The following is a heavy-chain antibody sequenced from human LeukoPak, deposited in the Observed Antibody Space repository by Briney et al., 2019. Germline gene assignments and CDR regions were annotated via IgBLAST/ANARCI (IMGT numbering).Heavy chain of an antibody. J-gene: IGHJ6*02. CDR3: ARGRNYYGSGSYYNVNYYYGMDV. Sequence: ASVKVSCKASGYTLTSYDINWVRQATGQRLEWMGWMNPNSGNTAYAQKLQGRVTMTRSTSISTACMELSSLRSEDTAVYYCARGRNYYGSGSYYNVNYYYGMDVWGRGATVGVSS. D-gene: IGHD3-10*01. CDR1: GYTLTSYD. CDR2: MNPNSGNT. V-gene: IGHV1-8*01.